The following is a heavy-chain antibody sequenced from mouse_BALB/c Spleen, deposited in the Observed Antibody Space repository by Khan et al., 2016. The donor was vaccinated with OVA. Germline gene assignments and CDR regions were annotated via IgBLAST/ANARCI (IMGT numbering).Heavy chain of an antibody. CDR2: IDPSDSHT. CDR1: GYTFTSYW. CDR3: ARSYFYGSSTWFGY. J-gene: IGHJ3*01. Sequence: VQLQQSGTELVKPGASVKLSCKASGYTFTSYWMHWVKRRPGQGLEWIGEIDPSDSHTNYNQEFNGKATLTVDKSSNTAYMQLSSLTSEDSAVYYCARSYFYGSSTWFGYWGQGTLVTVSA. V-gene: IGHV1-69*02. D-gene: IGHD1-1*01.